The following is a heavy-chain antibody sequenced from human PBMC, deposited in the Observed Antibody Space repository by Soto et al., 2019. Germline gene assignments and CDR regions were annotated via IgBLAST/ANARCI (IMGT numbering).Heavy chain of an antibody. CDR1: GGSFSGYC. D-gene: IGHD6-13*01. J-gene: IGHJ1*01. CDR3: AGHSNSWSKYVKH. V-gene: IGHV4-34*01. CDR2: ICHGGGA. Sequence: SETLSLTCAVYGGSFSGYCWSWIRQTPGERLEWVGDICHGGGANYNPSLKSRVSFSMDPSKNQFSLKLNSVMAADTAVYYCAGHSNSWSKYVKHWGRGSLVTVSS.